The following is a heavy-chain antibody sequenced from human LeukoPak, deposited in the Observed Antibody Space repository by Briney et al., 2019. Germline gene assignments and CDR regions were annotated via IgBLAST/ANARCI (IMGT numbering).Heavy chain of an antibody. Sequence: ASVKVSCKASGYTFTSYGISWVRQAPGQGLEWMGWISIYTGNTKYGEKFQGRATMTRDTSTSTANMEVRSLRSDDTAVYYCARVRGTALTAYPGYFDYWGQGTLVTVSS. V-gene: IGHV1-18*04. CDR2: ISIYTGNT. J-gene: IGHJ4*02. CDR1: GYTFTSYG. CDR3: ARVRGTALTAYPGYFDY. D-gene: IGHD2-21*02.